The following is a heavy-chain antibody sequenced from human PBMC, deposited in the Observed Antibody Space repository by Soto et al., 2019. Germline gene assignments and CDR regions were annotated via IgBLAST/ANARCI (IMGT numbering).Heavy chain of an antibody. CDR3: ANTRGLGLMDA. J-gene: IGHJ6*04. CDR1: GGSISSRNR. D-gene: IGHD2-2*01. V-gene: IGHV4-4*02. Sequence: QVHLLESGPGLVEPSGTLSLTCTVSGGSISSRNRWSWVRQSPGKGLEWIGEVSHSGSTNSNPSLKGRVTISLDKSNNQFSLNLESMTAADAAVYFCANTRGLGLMDAWGNGTTVVDSS. CDR2: VSHSGST.